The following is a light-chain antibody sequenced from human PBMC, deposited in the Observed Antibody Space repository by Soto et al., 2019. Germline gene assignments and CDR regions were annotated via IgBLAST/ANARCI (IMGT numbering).Light chain of an antibody. J-gene: IGKJ1*01. V-gene: IGKV3-15*01. CDR3: QQYNNWPGT. CDR1: QSVSSN. Sequence: EIVLTQSPGTLSLSPGDSATLSCRASQSVSSNFAWYQKKPGQAPRLLIYGASTRATGIPARVSGSVSGTEFTLNISSLQSEDGAVYYGQQYNNWPGTFGQGTKVDIK. CDR2: GAS.